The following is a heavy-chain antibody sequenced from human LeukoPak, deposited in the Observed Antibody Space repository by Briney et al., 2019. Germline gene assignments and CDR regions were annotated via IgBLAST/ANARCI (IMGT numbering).Heavy chain of an antibody. D-gene: IGHD3-3*01. CDR2: ISSSSSYI. V-gene: IGHV3-21*01. J-gene: IGHJ4*02. CDR1: GFTFSSYS. CDR3: ARAQDRFFDY. Sequence: PGGSLRLSCAASGFTFSSYSMNWVRQAPGKGLEWVSSISSSSSYIHYADSVKGRFTISRDNAKNSLYLQMNSLRAEDTAVYYCARAQDRFFDYWGQGTLVTVSS.